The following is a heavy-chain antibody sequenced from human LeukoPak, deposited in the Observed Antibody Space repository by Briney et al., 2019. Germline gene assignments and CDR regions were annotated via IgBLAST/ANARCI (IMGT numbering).Heavy chain of an antibody. V-gene: IGHV3-23*01. J-gene: IGHJ4*02. CDR2: ISGNGGST. CDR3: AKVRPFTPIAVVPEYFDY. D-gene: IGHD3-22*01. Sequence: GGSLRLSCAASGFTFSDYAITWVRHAPGKGLEWLSHISGNGGSTSYADSVRGRFTVSRDNSKNMLYLQMNSLRVDDTAVYYCAKVRPFTPIAVVPEYFDYWGQGTLVAVSS. CDR1: GFTFSDYA.